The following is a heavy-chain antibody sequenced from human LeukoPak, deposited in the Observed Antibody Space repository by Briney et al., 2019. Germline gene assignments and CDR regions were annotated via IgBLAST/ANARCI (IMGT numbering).Heavy chain of an antibody. CDR3: ARAIAAAGTWRFDP. J-gene: IGHJ5*02. V-gene: IGHV4-38-2*02. CDR2: MSYSGNT. Sequence: SETLSLTCTVSGYSISSDYYWSWIRQPPGKGLEWIGHMSYSGNTNYNPSLKSRVTISLDTSKNQFSLKLSSVTAADTAVYYCARAIAAAGTWRFDPWGQGTLVTVSS. D-gene: IGHD6-13*01. CDR1: GYSISSDYY.